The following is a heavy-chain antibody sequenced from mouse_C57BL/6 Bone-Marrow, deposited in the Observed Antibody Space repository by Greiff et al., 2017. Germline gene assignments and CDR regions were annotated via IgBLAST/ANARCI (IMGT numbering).Heavy chain of an antibody. CDR3: ARGWDEFAY. CDR2: ISYDGSN. V-gene: IGHV3-6*01. J-gene: IGHJ3*01. Sequence: DVKLQESGPGLVKPSQSLSLTCSVTGYSITSGYYWNWIRQFPGNKLEWMGYISYDGSNNYNPSLKNRISITRDTSKNQFFLKLNSVTTEDTATYYCARGWDEFAYWGQGTLVTVSA. CDR1: GYSITSGYY. D-gene: IGHD4-1*01.